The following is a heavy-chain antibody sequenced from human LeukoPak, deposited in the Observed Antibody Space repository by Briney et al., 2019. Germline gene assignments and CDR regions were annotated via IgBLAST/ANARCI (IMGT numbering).Heavy chain of an antibody. D-gene: IGHD6-6*01. Sequence: GGSLRLSCVASRFTFSNYWMSWVRQAPGKGLEWLANIQQDGGVKYYLDSVKGRFTISRDNAKNSVYLQMNSLRAEDTAVHYCARIGYSSSSTDYWGQGTLVTVSS. CDR3: ARIGYSSSSTDY. V-gene: IGHV3-7*01. CDR2: IQQDGGVK. CDR1: RFTFSNYW. J-gene: IGHJ4*02.